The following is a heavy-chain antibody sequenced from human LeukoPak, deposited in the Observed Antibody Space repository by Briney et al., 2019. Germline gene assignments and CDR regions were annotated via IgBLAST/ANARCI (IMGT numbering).Heavy chain of an antibody. D-gene: IGHD3-10*01. CDR1: GYTFTNHS. Sequence: ASVKVSCKASGYTFTNHSINWVRQATGQGLQYMGWIDTNTGNPTYAQAFTGRIVFSLDTSVSTAYLQIRSLKADDTAVYFCARRSMVQHMDVWGKGTTVIVSS. CDR2: IDTNTGNP. V-gene: IGHV7-4-1*02. CDR3: ARRSMVQHMDV. J-gene: IGHJ6*03.